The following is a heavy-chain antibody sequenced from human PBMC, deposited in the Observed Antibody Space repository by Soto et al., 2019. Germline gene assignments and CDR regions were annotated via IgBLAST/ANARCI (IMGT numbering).Heavy chain of an antibody. CDR1: GFTVSSNY. CDR2: IYSGGST. V-gene: IGHV3-53*04. J-gene: IGHJ4*02. D-gene: IGHD4-17*01. CDR3: ARGGDYGDYPTFDY. Sequence: GGSLRLSCAASGFTVSSNYMSWVRQAPGKGLEWVSVIYSGGSTYYADSVKGRFTISRHNSKNTLYLQMNSLRAEDTAVYYCARGGDYGDYPTFDYWGQGTLVTVS.